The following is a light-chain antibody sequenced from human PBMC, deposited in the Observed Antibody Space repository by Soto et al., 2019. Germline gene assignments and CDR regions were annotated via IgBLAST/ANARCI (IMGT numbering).Light chain of an antibody. CDR1: QGISSW. Sequence: DIQMTQSPSSVSASVGDRVTITCRASQGISSWLAWYQQKPGKAPKLLIYAASSLQSGVPSRFQRSGSGTDFTLPLSSLQPEEFATYYCPKANRFPHPFGQGTKLEIK. CDR3: PKANRFPHP. V-gene: IGKV1-12*01. J-gene: IGKJ2*01. CDR2: AAS.